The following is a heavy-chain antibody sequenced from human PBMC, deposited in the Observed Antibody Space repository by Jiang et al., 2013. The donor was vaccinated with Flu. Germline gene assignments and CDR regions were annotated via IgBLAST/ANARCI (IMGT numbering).Heavy chain of an antibody. CDR2: INHSGST. CDR3: ARGLAPLSGSSQPYYGMDV. CDR1: GGSFSGYY. D-gene: IGHD2-15*01. V-gene: IGHV4-34*01. J-gene: IGHJ6*02. Sequence: LLKPSETLSLTCAVYGGSFSGYYWSWIRQPPGKGLEWIGEINHSGSTNYNPSLKSRVTISVDTSKNQFSLKLSSVTAADTAVYYCARGLAPLSGSSQPYYGMDVWGQGTTVTVSS.